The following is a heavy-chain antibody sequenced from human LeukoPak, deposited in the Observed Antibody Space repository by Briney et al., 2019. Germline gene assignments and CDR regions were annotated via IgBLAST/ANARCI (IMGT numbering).Heavy chain of an antibody. CDR3: ARLPANSYYETSGTHGYYYYYMDV. D-gene: IGHD3-22*01. Sequence: SETLSLTCIVSGDSISSRSYYWGWIRQPPGKGLEWIGSVSYSGSSDYNPSLKTRVTIYVDTSKNQFSLKLRSVTAADTAVYYCARLPANSYYETSGTHGYYYYYMDVWAKGTTVTVSS. CDR2: VSYSGSS. J-gene: IGHJ6*03. CDR1: GDSISSRSYY. V-gene: IGHV4-39*01.